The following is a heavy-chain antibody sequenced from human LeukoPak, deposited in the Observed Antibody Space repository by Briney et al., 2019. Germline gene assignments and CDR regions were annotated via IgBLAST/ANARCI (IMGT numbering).Heavy chain of an antibody. CDR1: GFTVSSNY. D-gene: IGHD3-10*01. Sequence: GGSLRLSCAASGFTVSSNYMSWVRQAPGKGLEWVSVIYSGGSTYYADSVKGRFTISRDNSKNTLYLQMNSLRAEDTAVYYCARGPRITMVRGVISSALDVWGKGTTVTISS. J-gene: IGHJ6*04. CDR2: IYSGGST. V-gene: IGHV3-53*01. CDR3: ARGPRITMVRGVISSALDV.